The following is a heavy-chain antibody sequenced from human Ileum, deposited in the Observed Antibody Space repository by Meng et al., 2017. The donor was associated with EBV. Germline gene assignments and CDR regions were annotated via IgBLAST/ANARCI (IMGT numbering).Heavy chain of an antibody. CDR3: ARVVEGATSWLDR. J-gene: IGHJ5*02. D-gene: IGHD1-26*01. Sequence: QVILVKAGGLVKNPEASVNVSCKSSGYTFTSYGINWVRQAPGQGLEWMGWISSFNGNTDYAQKFQGRVTMTTDTSTTTTYMELRSLRSDDTAVYYCARVVEGATSWLDRWGQGTLVTVSS. V-gene: IGHV1-18*01. CDR2: ISSFNGNT. CDR1: GYTFTSYG.